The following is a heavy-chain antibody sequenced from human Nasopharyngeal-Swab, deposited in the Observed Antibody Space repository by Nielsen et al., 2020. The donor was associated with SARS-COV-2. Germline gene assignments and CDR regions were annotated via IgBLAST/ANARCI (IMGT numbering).Heavy chain of an antibody. CDR3: TTASIWQLADY. J-gene: IGHJ4*02. V-gene: IGHV3-15*01. D-gene: IGHD6-6*01. CDR1: GFTFRNAW. CDR2: IKSKTDGGTT. Sequence: GESLKISCAASGFTFRNAWMSWVRQAPGKGPEWVGRIKSKTDGGTTDYAAPVKGRFTISRDDSKNTVYLQMNSLKIEDTAVYYCTTASIWQLADYWGQGTLVTVST.